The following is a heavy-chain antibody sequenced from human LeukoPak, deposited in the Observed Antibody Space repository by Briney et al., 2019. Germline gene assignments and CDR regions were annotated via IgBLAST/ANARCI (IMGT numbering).Heavy chain of an antibody. CDR2: INQDGSEK. CDR3: VASGYGY. CDR1: GFTFSSYW. Sequence: GGSLRLSCAASGFTFSSYWMNWVRQAPGKGLEWVANINQDGSEKYYVDSVKGRFTISRDNGKNSLYLQLNTLSAEDTAVYYCVASGYGYWGQGTLVTVSS. J-gene: IGHJ4*02. D-gene: IGHD3-22*01. V-gene: IGHV3-7*03.